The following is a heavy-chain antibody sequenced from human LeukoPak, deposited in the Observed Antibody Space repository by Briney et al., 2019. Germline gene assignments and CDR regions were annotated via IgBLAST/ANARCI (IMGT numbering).Heavy chain of an antibody. J-gene: IGHJ4*02. CDR1: GFSFSKDW. V-gene: IGHV3-7*01. CDR3: STGGKH. Sequence: PGGSLRLSCAASGFSFSKDWMSWVRQAPGKGLEWVANIKPDGSETNYVESVRGRFAISRDNARNSLSLQMNSLRVEDTAMYFCSTGGKHWGQGILVTVPS. CDR2: IKPDGSET. D-gene: IGHD3-16*01.